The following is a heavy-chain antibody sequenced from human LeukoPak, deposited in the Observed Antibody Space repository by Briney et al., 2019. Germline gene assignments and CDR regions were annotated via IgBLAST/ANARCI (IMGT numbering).Heavy chain of an antibody. CDR1: SGSVNSGSYY. J-gene: IGHJ5*02. V-gene: IGHV4-61*01. Sequence: SESLSLTCTVSSGSVNSGSYYWNWIRQPPGKGLEWIGYIYYSGSTNYNPSLKSRVTTSGGTSKSQFSLKLSSVTAADTAVYYCARVHGGWFDPWGQGTLVTVSS. D-gene: IGHD3-3*01. CDR2: IYYSGST. CDR3: ARVHGGWFDP.